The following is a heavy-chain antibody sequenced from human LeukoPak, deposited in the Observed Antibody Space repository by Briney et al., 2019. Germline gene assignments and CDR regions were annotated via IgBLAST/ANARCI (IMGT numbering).Heavy chain of an antibody. D-gene: IGHD4-17*01. CDR1: GGSISSYY. CDR2: IYYSGST. CDR3: ARSGVEGYGDYDFDY. J-gene: IGHJ4*02. V-gene: IGHV4-59*08. Sequence: SETLSLTCTVSGGSISSYYWSWIRQPPGKGLEWIGYIYYSGSTNYNPSLKSRVTISVDTSKNQFSLKLSSVTAADTAVYYCARSGVEGYGDYDFDYWGQGTLVTVSS.